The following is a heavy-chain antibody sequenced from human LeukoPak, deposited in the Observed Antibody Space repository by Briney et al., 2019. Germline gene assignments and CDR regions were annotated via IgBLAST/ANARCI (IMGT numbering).Heavy chain of an antibody. V-gene: IGHV3-74*01. Sequence: GGSLRLSCAASGFTFSSYWMHWVRHAPGKGLVWVSRINSDGSSTSYADSVKGRFTISRDNAKNTLYLQMNSLRAEDTAVYYCARGKMVRGVPDACDIWGQGTMVTVSS. J-gene: IGHJ3*02. D-gene: IGHD3-10*01. CDR1: GFTFSSYW. CDR2: INSDGSST. CDR3: ARGKMVRGVPDACDI.